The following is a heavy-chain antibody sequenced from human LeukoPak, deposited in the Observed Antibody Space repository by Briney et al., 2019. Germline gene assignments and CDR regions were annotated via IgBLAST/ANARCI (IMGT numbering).Heavy chain of an antibody. CDR2: IWYDGSNK. CDR1: GFTFSSYG. Sequence: PGRSLRLSCAASGFTFSSYGTHWVRQAPGKGLEWVAVIWYDGSNKYYADSVKGRFTISRDNSKNTLYLQMNSLRAEDTAVYYCARDPSFLGDLYWYFDLWGRGTLVTVSS. D-gene: IGHD2-21*02. CDR3: ARDPSFLGDLYWYFDL. V-gene: IGHV3-33*01. J-gene: IGHJ2*01.